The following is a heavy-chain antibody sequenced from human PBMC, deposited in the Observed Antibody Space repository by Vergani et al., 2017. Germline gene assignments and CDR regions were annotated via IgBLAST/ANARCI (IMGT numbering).Heavy chain of an antibody. CDR2: IYSVGTT. CDR3: ASYKDIVVVPAAITDAFDI. Sequence: EVQLVESGGGLVQPGGSLRLSCAASGFTVSSSYMSWVRQAPGKGLEWVSIIYSVGTTYYADSVKGRFTISRDNSKNTLYLLMNSLRPEDTAVYYCASYKDIVVVPAAITDAFDIWGQGTMVTVSS. J-gene: IGHJ3*02. CDR1: GFTVSSSY. V-gene: IGHV3-66*02. D-gene: IGHD2-2*01.